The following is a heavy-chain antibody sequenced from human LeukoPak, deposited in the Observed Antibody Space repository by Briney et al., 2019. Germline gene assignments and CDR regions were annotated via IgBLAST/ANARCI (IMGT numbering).Heavy chain of an antibody. CDR2: IIPIFGTA. Sequence: SVKVSCKASGGTFSSYAISWVRQAPGQGLEWMRGIIPIFGTANYAQKFQGRVTITADESTSTAYMELSSLRSEDTAVYYCARGGYCSSTSCYDWFDPWGQGTLVTVSS. D-gene: IGHD2-2*01. J-gene: IGHJ5*02. V-gene: IGHV1-69*01. CDR1: GGTFSSYA. CDR3: ARGGYCSSTSCYDWFDP.